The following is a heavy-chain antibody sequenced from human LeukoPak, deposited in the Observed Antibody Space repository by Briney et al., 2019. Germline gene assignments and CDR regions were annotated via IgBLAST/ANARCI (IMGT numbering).Heavy chain of an antibody. D-gene: IGHD5-18*01. CDR3: ARHFHSAWFGF. V-gene: IGHV5-51*01. Sequence: GASLLICCKCAGFYFTAYGIAWGRPLPGKGLEWMGNIYPGGSNGRYSPSFQGQVTMSADKSITTVYLQWSSLKASDTAMYYCARHFHSAWFGFWGQGSLVTVSS. CDR1: GFYFTAYG. CDR2: IYPGGSNG. J-gene: IGHJ4*02.